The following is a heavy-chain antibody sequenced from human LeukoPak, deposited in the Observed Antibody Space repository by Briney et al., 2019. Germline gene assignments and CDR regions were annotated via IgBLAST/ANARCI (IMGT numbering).Heavy chain of an antibody. CDR1: GFTFSNYA. CDR2: VSYDGSNK. J-gene: IGHJ4*02. V-gene: IGHV3-30-3*01. CDR3: ATIGDRRSGELYRIDY. D-gene: IGHD1-26*01. Sequence: PGRSLRLSCAASGFTFSNYAMHWVRQAPGKGREWVAVVSYDGSNKYYADSVKGRFTISRDNSKNTLYLQMNSLRAEDAAVYYCATIGDRRSGELYRIDYWGQGTLVTVSS.